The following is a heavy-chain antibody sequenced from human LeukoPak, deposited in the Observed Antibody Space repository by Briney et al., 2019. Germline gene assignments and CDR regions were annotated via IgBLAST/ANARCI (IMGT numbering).Heavy chain of an antibody. J-gene: IGHJ6*03. CDR2: IKQDGSEK. Sequence: GGSLRLSCAASGFTLSSYWMSWVRQAPGKGLEWVANIKQDGSEKYYVDSVKGRFTISRDNAKNSLCLQMNSLRAEDTAVYYCARSQGDRYYYYMDVWGKGTTVTVSS. CDR3: ARSQGDRYYYYMDV. CDR1: GFTLSSYW. D-gene: IGHD3-16*01. V-gene: IGHV3-7*01.